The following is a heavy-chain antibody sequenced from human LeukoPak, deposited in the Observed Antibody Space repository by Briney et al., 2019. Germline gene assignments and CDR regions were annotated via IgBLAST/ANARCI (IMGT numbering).Heavy chain of an antibody. V-gene: IGHV3-30-3*01. Sequence: PGGSLRLSCAASGFTFSSYAMHWVRQAPGKGLEWVAVISYDGSNKYYADSVKGRFTISRDNSKNTLYLQMNSLRAEDTAVYYCAKGPRASGWTYFDYWGQGTLVTVSS. CDR2: ISYDGSNK. D-gene: IGHD6-19*01. CDR1: GFTFSSYA. J-gene: IGHJ4*02. CDR3: AKGPRASGWTYFDY.